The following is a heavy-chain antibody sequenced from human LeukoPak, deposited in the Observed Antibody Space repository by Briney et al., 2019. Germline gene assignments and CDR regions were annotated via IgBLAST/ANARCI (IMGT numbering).Heavy chain of an antibody. CDR1: GCTFTNAW. V-gene: IGHV3-15*01. CDR2: IKSQSDGGTT. Sequence: GGSLTLSCAASGCTFTNAWMSWVRQAPGKGLEWVGRIKSQSDGGTTDYAAPVKGRFTISRDDSKNTLALLMNSLRTEDTGVYYCTGTATTLGGFWYFDLSGRGTLVTVSS. J-gene: IGHJ2*01. D-gene: IGHD3-16*01. CDR3: TGTATTLGGFWYFDL.